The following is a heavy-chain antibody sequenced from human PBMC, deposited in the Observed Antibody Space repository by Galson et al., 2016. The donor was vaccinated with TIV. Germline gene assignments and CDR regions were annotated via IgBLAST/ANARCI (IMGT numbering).Heavy chain of an antibody. J-gene: IGHJ4*02. CDR3: ARVSRPNGDNVCDS. CDR1: GFTFSDYA. V-gene: IGHV3-48*04. D-gene: IGHD2-21*02. CDR2: ISSSSGTI. Sequence: SLRLSCAASGFTFSDYAMNWVRQAPGKGLEWLSCISSSSGTIYYAKSVKGRLTISRDNAKKSLYLEMSSLRADDTALYYCARVSRPNGDNVCDSWGQGTLVIVSS.